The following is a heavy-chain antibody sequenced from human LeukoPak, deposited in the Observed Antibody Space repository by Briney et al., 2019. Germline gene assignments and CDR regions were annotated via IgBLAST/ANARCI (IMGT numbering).Heavy chain of an antibody. J-gene: IGHJ4*02. Sequence: PGGSLTLSCAASGFPLSSYSNNWVRKAPGQGLEWVSYINIYSITVNYENPSKSRLTISRENANNSLYSQMHSLIADATAAYYYSTAKFDSWGQGTLVTVSS. V-gene: IGHV3-48*01. CDR2: INIYSITV. CDR3: STAKFDS. CDR1: GFPLSSYS.